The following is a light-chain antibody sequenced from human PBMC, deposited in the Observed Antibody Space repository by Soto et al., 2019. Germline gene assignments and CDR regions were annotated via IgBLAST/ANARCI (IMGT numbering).Light chain of an antibody. V-gene: IGLV2-14*03. CDR3: SSCRGITALV. CDR1: SSDVGGYNF. J-gene: IGLJ3*02. CDR2: EVS. Sequence: QSALTQPASVSGSPGQSITISCTGTSSDVGGYNFVSWYQQRPGKAPKLMIYEVSNRPSGVSNRSSGSKSGNTASLTISGLQVEDEADYYCSSCRGITALVFGGGTKLTVL.